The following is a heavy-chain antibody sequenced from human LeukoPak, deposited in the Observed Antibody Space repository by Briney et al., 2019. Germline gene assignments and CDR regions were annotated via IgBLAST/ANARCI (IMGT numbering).Heavy chain of an antibody. CDR3: ARRGGYSYGGLLGYGMDV. Sequence: GESLKISCKGSGYSFTSYWIGWVRQMPGKGLEWMGIIYPGDSDTRYSPSFQGQVTISADKSISTAYLQWSSLKASDTAMYYCARRGGYSYGGLLGYGMDVWGQGTTVTVSS. V-gene: IGHV5-51*01. J-gene: IGHJ6*02. CDR1: GYSFTSYW. CDR2: IYPGDSDT. D-gene: IGHD5-18*01.